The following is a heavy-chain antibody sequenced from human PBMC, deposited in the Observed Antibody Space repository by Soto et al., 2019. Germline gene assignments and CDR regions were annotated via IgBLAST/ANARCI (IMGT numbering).Heavy chain of an antibody. CDR3: ARDPRPTIFAAKDAFDI. CDR2: IIPIFGTA. V-gene: IGHV1-69*13. D-gene: IGHD3-3*01. CDR1: GGTFSSYA. Sequence: ASVKVSCKASGGTFSSYAISWVRQAPGQGLEWIGGIIPIFGTANYAQKFQGRGTITADESTSTAYMELSSLRAEDTAVYYCARDPRPTIFAAKDAFDIWGQGTMVTVSS. J-gene: IGHJ3*02.